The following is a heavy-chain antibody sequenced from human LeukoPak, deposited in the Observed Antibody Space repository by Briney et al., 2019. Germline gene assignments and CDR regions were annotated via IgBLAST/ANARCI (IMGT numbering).Heavy chain of an antibody. V-gene: IGHV1-18*01. CDR3: AREGPLWFGNYYFDY. CDR2: ISAYNGNT. CDR1: GYTFTSYG. D-gene: IGHD3-10*01. Sequence: ASVKVSYKASGYTFTSYGISWVRQAPGQGLEWMGWISAYNGNTNYAQKLQCRVTMTTDTSTSTAYIELRCLSYDDTAVYYCAREGPLWFGNYYFDYWGPGTLVTVSS. J-gene: IGHJ4*02.